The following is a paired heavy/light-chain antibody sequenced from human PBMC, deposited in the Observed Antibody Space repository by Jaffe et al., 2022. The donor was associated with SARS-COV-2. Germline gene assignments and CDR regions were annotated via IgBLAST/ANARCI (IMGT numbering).Heavy chain of an antibody. V-gene: IGHV3-53*01. Sequence: EVQLVESGGGLIQPGGSLRLSCAASGFTVSSNYMSWVRQAPGKGLEWVSVIYSGGSTYYADSVKGRFTISRDNSKNTLYLQMNSLRAEDTAVYYCARDHEPAAVGDYYYGMDVWGQGTTVTVSS. J-gene: IGHJ6*02. CDR2: IYSGGST. CDR3: ARDHEPAAVGDYYYGMDV. D-gene: IGHD2-2*01. CDR1: GFTVSSNY.
Light chain of an antibody. Sequence: SYELTQPPSVSVSPGQTASITCSGDKLGDKYACWYQQKPGQSPVLVIYQDSKRPSGIPERFSGSNSGNTATLTISGTQAMDEADYYCQAWDSSTAWRVFGGGTKLTVL. V-gene: IGLV3-1*01. CDR1: KLGDKY. CDR2: QDS. J-gene: IGLJ2*01. CDR3: QAWDSSTAWRV.